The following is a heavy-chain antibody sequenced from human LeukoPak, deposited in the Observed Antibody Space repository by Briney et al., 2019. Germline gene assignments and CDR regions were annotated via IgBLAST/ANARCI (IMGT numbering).Heavy chain of an antibody. CDR1: GGSISTYY. V-gene: IGHV4-4*07. J-gene: IGHJ3*02. CDR2: IYTSGGT. D-gene: IGHD2-21*02. Sequence: PSETLSLTCAVPGGSISTYYWSWIRQPAGKGLEWIGRIYTSGGTNYNPSLKSRVTMSVATSKNQFSLNLMSVTAADTAVYYCARLPGGDSSSVVAFDIWGQGTMVTVSS. CDR3: ARLPGGDSSSVVAFDI.